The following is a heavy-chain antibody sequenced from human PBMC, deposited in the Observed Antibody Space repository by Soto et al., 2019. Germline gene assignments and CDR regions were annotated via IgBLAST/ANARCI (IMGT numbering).Heavy chain of an antibody. CDR1: GYTFTSYG. J-gene: IGHJ6*02. D-gene: IGHD2-2*02. V-gene: IGHV1-18*01. CDR2: ISAYNGNT. CDR3: ASDGRLLLYAVPFYGMDV. Sequence: ASVKVSCKASGYTFTSYGISWVRQAPGQGLEWMGWISAYNGNTNYAQKLQGRVTMTTDTSTSTAYMELRSLRSDDTAVYYCASDGRLLLYAVPFYGMDVWGQGTTVTVSS.